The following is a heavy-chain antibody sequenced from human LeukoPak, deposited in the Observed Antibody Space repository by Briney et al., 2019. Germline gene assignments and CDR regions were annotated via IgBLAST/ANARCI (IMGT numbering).Heavy chain of an antibody. J-gene: IGHJ5*02. CDR2: IIPLFNTL. V-gene: IGHV1-69*01. D-gene: IGHD2/OR15-2a*01. CDR3: ARDDENILATIS. Sequence: SVKVSCKTSGGGFTTSAFSWVRQAPGQGLEWLGGIIPLFNTLNYAPKLQGRVTLTADESTTTVYMELNSLRSDDTAVYYCARDDENILATISWGQGTLVSVSS. CDR1: GGGFTTSA.